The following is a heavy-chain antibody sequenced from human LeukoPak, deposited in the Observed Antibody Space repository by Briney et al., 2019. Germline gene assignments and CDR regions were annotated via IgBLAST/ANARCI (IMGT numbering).Heavy chain of an antibody. CDR1: GGSISSYY. Sequence: SETLSLTCTVSGGSISSYYWSWIRQPPGKGLEWLGYIYYGGSTNYNPSLKSRVTISLDTSKNQFSLNLSSVTAADTAVYYCARGSPSYTYHNWFDLWGQGTLVTVSS. V-gene: IGHV4-59*01. CDR3: ARGSPSYTYHNWFDL. CDR2: IYYGGST. D-gene: IGHD3-16*01. J-gene: IGHJ5*02.